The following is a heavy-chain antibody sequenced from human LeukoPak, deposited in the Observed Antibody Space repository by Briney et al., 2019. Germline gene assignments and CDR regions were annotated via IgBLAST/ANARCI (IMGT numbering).Heavy chain of an antibody. D-gene: IGHD4-11*01. J-gene: IGHJ4*02. CDR2: IYSGGST. V-gene: IGHV3-66*01. Sequence: GGSLRLSCVASGITVSNNYMSWVRQAPGKGLEWVSLIYSGGSTYYADSVRGRFTISRDSSKNTLYLQMNSLRAEDTAVYYCARIYNWGQGTLVTVSS. CDR3: ARIYN. CDR1: GITVSNNY.